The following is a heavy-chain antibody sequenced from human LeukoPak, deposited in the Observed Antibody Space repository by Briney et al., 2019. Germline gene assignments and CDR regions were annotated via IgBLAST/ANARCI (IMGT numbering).Heavy chain of an antibody. J-gene: IGHJ4*02. V-gene: IGHV3-66*01. Sequence: GGSLRLSCAASGFTVSSNYMSWARQAPGKGLEWVSIIYSGGSTYYTDSVKGRFTISRDNSKNTLYLQMNSLRAEDTAVYYCARGRGDLDFYYFDYWGQGTLVTVSS. CDR2: IYSGGST. CDR3: ARGRGDLDFYYFDY. CDR1: GFTVSSNY. D-gene: IGHD3-3*01.